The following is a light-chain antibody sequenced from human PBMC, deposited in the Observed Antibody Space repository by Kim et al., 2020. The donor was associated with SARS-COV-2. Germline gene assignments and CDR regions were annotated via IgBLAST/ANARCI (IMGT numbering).Light chain of an antibody. V-gene: IGKV3-20*01. Sequence: SPGERATLSCRASQSVSSSYLAWYQQKPGQAPRLLIYGASSRATGIPDRFSGSESGTDFTLTISRLEPEDFAVYYCQQYGNSPWTFGQGTKVEIK. J-gene: IGKJ1*01. CDR3: QQYGNSPWT. CDR1: QSVSSSY. CDR2: GAS.